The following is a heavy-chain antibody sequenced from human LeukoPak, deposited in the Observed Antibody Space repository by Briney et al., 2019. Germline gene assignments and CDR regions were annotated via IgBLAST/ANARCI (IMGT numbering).Heavy chain of an antibody. D-gene: IGHD3-10*01. J-gene: IGHJ5*02. V-gene: IGHV1-46*01. Sequence: ASVKVSCKTSGYTFTNYGISWVRQAPGQGLEWMGIINPSGGSTSYAQKFQGRVTMARDTSTSTVYMEPSSLRSEDTAVYYCAREIYDYGSGRNNNWFDPWGQGTLVTVSS. CDR1: GYTFTNYG. CDR3: AREIYDYGSGRNNNWFDP. CDR2: INPSGGST.